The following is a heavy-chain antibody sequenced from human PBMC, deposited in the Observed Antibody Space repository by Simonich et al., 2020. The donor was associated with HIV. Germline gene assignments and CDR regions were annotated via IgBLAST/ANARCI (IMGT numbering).Heavy chain of an antibody. Sequence: EVQLVEAGGGLVKPGGSLRLSCAASGFTFSRNSMNWVRQAPGKGLEWGSSISSSSSYIYYADTVKGRFTISRDNTKNSLYLQMTSLRAEDTAVYYCARDGRKGSSTSCSDYWGQGTLVTVSS. CDR2: ISSSSSYI. J-gene: IGHJ4*02. CDR3: ARDGRKGSSTSCSDY. V-gene: IGHV3-21*01. D-gene: IGHD2-2*01. CDR1: GFTFSRNS.